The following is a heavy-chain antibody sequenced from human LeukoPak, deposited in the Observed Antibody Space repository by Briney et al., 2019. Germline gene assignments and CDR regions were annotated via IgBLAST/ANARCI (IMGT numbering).Heavy chain of an antibody. CDR1: GFSFSNDS. D-gene: IGHD3-22*01. CDR3: AREEGIDGSGYYYVLGY. J-gene: IGHJ4*02. V-gene: IGHV3-7*01. Sequence: PGGSLRLSCAASGFSFSNDSMNWVRQAPGKGLEWVANIKADGSEKHYVDSVKGRFTISRDNAKNSLYLQMNSLRAEDTAVYYCAREEGIDGSGYYYVLGYWGQGTLVTVSS. CDR2: IKADGSEK.